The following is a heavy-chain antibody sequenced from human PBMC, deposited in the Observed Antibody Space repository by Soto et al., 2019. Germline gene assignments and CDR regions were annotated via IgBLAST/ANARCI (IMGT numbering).Heavy chain of an antibody. V-gene: IGHV3-23*01. D-gene: IGHD3-3*01. CDR1: GFTFSSYA. CDR3: AKDEGYYDFWSGYSPLDYYSGMDV. J-gene: IGHJ6*02. CDR2: ISGSGGST. Sequence: GGSLRLSCAASGFTFSSYAMSWVRQAPGKGLEWVSAISGSGGSTYYADSVKGRFTISRDNSKNTLYLQMNSLRAEDTAVYYCAKDEGYYDFWSGYSPLDYYSGMDVWGQGTTVTVSS.